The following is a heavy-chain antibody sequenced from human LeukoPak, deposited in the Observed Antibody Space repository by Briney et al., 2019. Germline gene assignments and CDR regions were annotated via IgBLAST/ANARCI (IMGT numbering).Heavy chain of an antibody. V-gene: IGHV3-23*01. Sequence: GGSLRLSCAASGFTFSSYAMGWVRQAPGKGLEWVSAISGSGGSTYYADSVKGRFTISRDNSKNTLYLQMNSLRAEDTAVYYCAKVVTNVVTAIGILDYWGQGTLVTVSS. J-gene: IGHJ4*02. CDR2: ISGSGGST. CDR3: AKVVTNVVTAIGILDY. CDR1: GFTFSSYA. D-gene: IGHD2-21*02.